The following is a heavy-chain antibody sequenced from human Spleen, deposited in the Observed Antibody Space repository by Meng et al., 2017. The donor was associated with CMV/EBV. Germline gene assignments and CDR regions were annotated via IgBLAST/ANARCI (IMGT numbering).Heavy chain of an antibody. CDR2: TYSNGDT. J-gene: IGHJ4*02. CDR1: GITVRRNY. Sequence: GGSLRLSCAASGITVRRNYMSWVRQAPGKGLEWVSITYSNGDTYYADSMKGRFTISRDSSTNTVYLQMNSLTADAQAVYYWAGSRVVKVGGYWGRGSLVTVSS. D-gene: IGHD4-23*01. CDR3: AGSRVVKVGGY. V-gene: IGHV3-66*02.